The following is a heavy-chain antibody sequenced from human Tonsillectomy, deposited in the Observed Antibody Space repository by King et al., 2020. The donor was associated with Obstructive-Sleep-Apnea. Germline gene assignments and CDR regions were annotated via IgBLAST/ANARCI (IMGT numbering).Heavy chain of an antibody. V-gene: IGHV3-7*01. CDR3: VRSRMIAVAGTRDY. D-gene: IGHD6-19*01. Sequence: VQLVESGGGLVQPGGSLRLSCAVSGFTFSSYWMSWVRQAPGKGLEWVAIIKQDGNEKYYVDSVKGRFTISRDNANNSLFLQMDSLRAEDTAWYYCVRSRMIAVAGTRDYWGQGTLVTVSS. J-gene: IGHJ4*02. CDR2: IKQDGNEK. CDR1: GFTFSSYW.